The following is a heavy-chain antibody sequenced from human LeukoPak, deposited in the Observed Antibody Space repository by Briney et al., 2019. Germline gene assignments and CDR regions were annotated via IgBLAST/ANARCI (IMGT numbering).Heavy chain of an antibody. CDR3: ARRRGLGGIDY. CDR1: GGSISSSSYY. V-gene: IGHV4-39*07. J-gene: IGHJ4*02. D-gene: IGHD3-16*01. Sequence: SETLSLTCTVSGGSISSSSYYWGWIRQPPGKGLEWIGSIYYSGSTYYNPSLKSRVTISVDTSKNQFSLKLSSVTAADTAVYYCARRRGLGGIDYWGQGTLVTVSS. CDR2: IYYSGST.